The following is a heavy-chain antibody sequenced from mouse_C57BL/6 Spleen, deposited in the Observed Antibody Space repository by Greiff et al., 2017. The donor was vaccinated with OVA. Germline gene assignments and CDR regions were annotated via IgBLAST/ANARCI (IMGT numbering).Heavy chain of an antibody. Sequence: QVQLKQSGAELARPGASVKMSCKASGYTFTSYTMHWVKQRPGQGLEWIGYINPSSGYTKYNQKFKDKATLTADKSSSTAYMQLSSLTSEDSAVYYCARQDYEPPYYFDYWGQGTTLTVSS. CDR3: ARQDYEPPYYFDY. CDR2: INPSSGYT. V-gene: IGHV1-4*01. J-gene: IGHJ2*01. D-gene: IGHD2-4*01. CDR1: GYTFTSYT.